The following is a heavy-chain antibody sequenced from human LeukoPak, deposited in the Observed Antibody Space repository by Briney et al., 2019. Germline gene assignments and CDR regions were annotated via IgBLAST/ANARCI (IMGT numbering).Heavy chain of an antibody. CDR1: GDSISSYY. J-gene: IGHJ4*02. CDR3: ARSYYDFLTGYYLDY. Sequence: PSETLSLTCNVSGDSISSYYWSWIRQPPGEGLESIGHIYTSGTTSYKPSLKSRVTISVDTSKNQFALRLSSVTAADTAVYYCARSYYDFLTGYYLDYWGQGSLVTVSS. V-gene: IGHV4-4*09. CDR2: IYTSGTT. D-gene: IGHD3-9*01.